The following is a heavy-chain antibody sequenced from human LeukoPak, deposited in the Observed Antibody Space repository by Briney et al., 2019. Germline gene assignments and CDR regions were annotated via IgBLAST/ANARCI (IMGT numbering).Heavy chain of an antibody. CDR2: ISSGSNIM. CDR1: GFIFSSYN. Sequence: GGSLGLSCAASGFIFSSYNMNWVRQAPGKGPEWVSYISSGSNIMYYADSVKGRFTISRDNAKNSLFLQMNSLREDDTAVYYCARESPDLYWGQGTLVTVSS. CDR3: ARESPDLY. V-gene: IGHV3-48*02. J-gene: IGHJ4*02.